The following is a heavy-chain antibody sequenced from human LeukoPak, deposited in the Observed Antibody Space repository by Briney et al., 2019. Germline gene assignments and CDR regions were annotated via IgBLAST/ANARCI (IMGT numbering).Heavy chain of an antibody. CDR3: ARDYDTSGYYDY. CDR1: GFTFSSYS. CDR2: ISSSSSYI. D-gene: IGHD3-22*01. J-gene: IGHJ4*02. Sequence: PGGSLRLSCAASGFTFSSYSMSWVRQAPGKGLEWVSSISSSSSYIYYADSVKGRLTISRDNAKNSLYLQVDRLRAEDTAVYYCARDYDTSGYYDYWGQGTLVTVSS. V-gene: IGHV3-21*01.